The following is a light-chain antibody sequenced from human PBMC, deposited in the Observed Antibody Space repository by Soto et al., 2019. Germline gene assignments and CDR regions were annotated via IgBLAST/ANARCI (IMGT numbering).Light chain of an antibody. J-gene: IGKJ1*01. CDR2: GAS. CDR1: QSVSSSY. V-gene: IGKV3-20*01. CDR3: QQYGSSHTWT. Sequence: EILLTQSPGTLSLSPGERATLSCRASQSVSSSYLAWYQQKPGQAPRLLIYGASSRATGIPDRFSGSGSGTDFTLAISRLEPEDFAVYYCQQYGSSHTWTFGQGTKVDIK.